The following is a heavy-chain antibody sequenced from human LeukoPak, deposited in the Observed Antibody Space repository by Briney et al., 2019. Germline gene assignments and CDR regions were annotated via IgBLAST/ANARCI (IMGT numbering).Heavy chain of an antibody. Sequence: ASVKVSCKASGYTFTGYYMHWVRQAPGQGLEWMGWINPNSGGTNYAQKFQGRATMTRDTSISTAYMELSRLRSDDTAVYYCAREDGEYDAFDIWGQGTMVTVSS. J-gene: IGHJ3*02. CDR2: INPNSGGT. CDR3: AREDGEYDAFDI. V-gene: IGHV1-2*02. D-gene: IGHD2/OR15-2a*01. CDR1: GYTFTGYY.